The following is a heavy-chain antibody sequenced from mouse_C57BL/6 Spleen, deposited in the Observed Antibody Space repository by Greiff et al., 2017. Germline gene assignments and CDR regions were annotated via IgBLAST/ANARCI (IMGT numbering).Heavy chain of an antibody. D-gene: IGHD2-3*01. CDR1: GYSFTGYF. J-gene: IGHJ3*01. CDR2: INPYNGDT. V-gene: IGHV1-20*01. Sequence: EVKLQESGPELVKPGDSVKISCKASGYSFTGYFMNWVMQSHGKSLEWIGRINPYNGDTFYNQKFKGKATLTVDKSSSTAHMELRSLTSEDSAVYYCAREGYDGYYEGFAYWGQGTLVTVSA. CDR3: AREGYDGYYEGFAY.